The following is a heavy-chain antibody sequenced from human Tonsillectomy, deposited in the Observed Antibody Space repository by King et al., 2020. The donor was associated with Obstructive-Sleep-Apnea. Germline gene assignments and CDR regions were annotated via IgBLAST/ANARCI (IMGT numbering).Heavy chain of an antibody. V-gene: IGHV3-30*03. J-gene: IGHJ4*02. Sequence: VQLVESGGGVVQPGRSLRLSCAASGFTFRDYAMHWVRLAPGKGLEWVTIISNDGTDKYYADSVKGRFTVSRDSSKNTVYLQKNSLRPEDTAVYYCVVRGGLQNYFEYWGQGTLVTVSS. CDR3: VVRGGLQNYFEY. CDR1: GFTFRDYA. D-gene: IGHD3-10*01. CDR2: ISNDGTDK.